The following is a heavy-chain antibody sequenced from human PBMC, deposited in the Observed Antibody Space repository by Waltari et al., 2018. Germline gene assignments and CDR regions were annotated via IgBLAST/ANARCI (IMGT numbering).Heavy chain of an antibody. Sequence: QVQLQESGPGLVKPSETLSLPCGVSGGPISDSSYWNWILQPPGRRLEWIGIIYCNSPSAPYNPSLNSRVTISNDPPTNPLSLKLRPVRAADPAIYQCARGDFIAALDSWGHGLLVHVPS. D-gene: IGHD6-25*01. CDR1: GGPISDSSY. CDR3: ARGDFIAALDS. J-gene: IGHJ5*01. V-gene: IGHV4-38-2*01. CDR2: IYCNSPSA.